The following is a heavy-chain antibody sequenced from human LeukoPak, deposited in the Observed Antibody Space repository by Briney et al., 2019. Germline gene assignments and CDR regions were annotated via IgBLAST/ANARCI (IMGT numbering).Heavy chain of an antibody. V-gene: IGHV3-11*01. J-gene: IGHJ4*02. CDR1: GFTFSDYY. CDR2: ISSSGSTI. CDR3: AKIAAISGRPREGFDY. D-gene: IGHD1-26*01. Sequence: GGSLRLSCAASGFTFSDYYMSWIRQAPGKGLEWVSYISSSGSTIYYADSVKGRFTISRDNAKNSLYLQMNSLRAEDTAVYYCAKIAAISGRPREGFDYWGQGTLVTVST.